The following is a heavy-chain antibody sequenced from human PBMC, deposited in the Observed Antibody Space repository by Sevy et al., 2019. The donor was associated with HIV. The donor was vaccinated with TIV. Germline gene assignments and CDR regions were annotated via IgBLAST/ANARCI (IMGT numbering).Heavy chain of an antibody. D-gene: IGHD2-21*01. CDR2: ISLNRRYI. Sequence: SLRLSCAASGFPFNDHAMHWVRQVPGKGLEWVSGISLNRRYIGYADSVKGRFTISRDKARNFVYLEMNSLRPEDTAFYYCAKDINRGCDGVNCYSYYYYFYGLDVWGQGTTVTVSS. CDR1: GFPFNDHA. J-gene: IGHJ6*02. V-gene: IGHV3-9*01. CDR3: AKDINRGCDGVNCYSYYYYFYGLDV.